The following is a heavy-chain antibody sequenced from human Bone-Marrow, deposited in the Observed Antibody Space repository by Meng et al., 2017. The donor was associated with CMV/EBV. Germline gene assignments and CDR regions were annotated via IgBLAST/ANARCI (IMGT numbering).Heavy chain of an antibody. CDR2: ISSSSSYI. J-gene: IGHJ6*02. CDR1: GITFSSYS. CDR3: AKCFNLGNYGSHFGLDV. V-gene: IGHV3-21*04. D-gene: IGHD3-16*01. Sequence: GGSLRLSCASAGITFSSYSMNWVRQAPGKGLEWVSSISSSSSYIYYADSVKGRFTISRDTSKNTLYLQMNSLRVEDTAVYYCAKCFNLGNYGSHFGLDVWAQGTTVTVPS.